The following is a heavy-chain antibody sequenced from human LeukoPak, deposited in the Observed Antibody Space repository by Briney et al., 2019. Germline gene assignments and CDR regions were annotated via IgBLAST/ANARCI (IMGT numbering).Heavy chain of an antibody. V-gene: IGHV3-48*03. CDR2: ISSSVSTI. D-gene: IGHD4-23*01. CDR3: AKDRVRLTTVVTPIDY. Sequence: GGSLRLSCAASGFTFSSYEMNWVRQAPGKGLEWVSYISSSVSTIYYADSVKGRFTISRDNSKNTLYLQMNSLRAEDTAVYYCAKDRVRLTTVVTPIDYWGQGTLVTVSS. CDR1: GFTFSSYE. J-gene: IGHJ4*02.